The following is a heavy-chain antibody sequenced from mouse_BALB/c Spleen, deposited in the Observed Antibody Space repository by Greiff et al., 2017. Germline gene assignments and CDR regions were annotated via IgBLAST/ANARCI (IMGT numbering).Heavy chain of an antibody. V-gene: IGHV14-3*02. J-gene: IGHJ4*01. CDR3: AITTVVADYYAMDY. D-gene: IGHD1-1*01. CDR2: IDPANGNT. CDR1: GFNIKDTY. Sequence: EVQLQQSGAELVKPGASVKLSCTASGFNIKDTYMHWVKQRPEQGLEWIGRIDPANGNTKYDPKFQGKATITADTSSNTAYLQLSSLTSEDTAVYYCAITTVVADYYAMDYWGQGTSVTVSS.